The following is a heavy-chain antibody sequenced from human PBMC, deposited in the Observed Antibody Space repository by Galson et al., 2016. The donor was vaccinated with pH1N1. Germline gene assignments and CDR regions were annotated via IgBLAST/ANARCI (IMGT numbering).Heavy chain of an antibody. CDR2: ISRSGSTI. Sequence: SLRLSCAASGFAFSSSEMNWVRQAPGKGLEWVSHISRSGSTIHYADSVKGRFTVSRDNAKDSLYLQMNSLRAEDTAVYYCARPAEQQWLVILPFGYWGQGILVTVSS. CDR3: ARPAEQQWLVILPFGY. D-gene: IGHD6-19*01. CDR1: GFAFSSSE. V-gene: IGHV3-48*03. J-gene: IGHJ4*02.